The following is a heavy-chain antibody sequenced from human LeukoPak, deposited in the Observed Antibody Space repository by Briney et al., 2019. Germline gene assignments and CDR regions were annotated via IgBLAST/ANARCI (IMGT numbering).Heavy chain of an antibody. CDR2: ISAYNGNT. CDR3: ARDTYIVVVVAATHYYYYGMDV. CDR1: GYTFTSYG. V-gene: IGHV1-18*01. J-gene: IGHJ6*02. D-gene: IGHD2-15*01. Sequence: ASVKASCKASGYTFTSYGISWVRQAPGQGLEWMGWISAYNGNTNYAQKLQGRVTMTTDTSTSTAYMELRSLRSDDTAVYYCARDTYIVVVVAATHYYYYGMDVWGQGTTVTVSS.